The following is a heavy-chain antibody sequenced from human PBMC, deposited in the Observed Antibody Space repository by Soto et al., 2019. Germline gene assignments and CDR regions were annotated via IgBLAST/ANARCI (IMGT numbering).Heavy chain of an antibody. CDR2: ISAYNGNT. D-gene: IGHD1-7*01. J-gene: IGHJ3*02. CDR1: GYTFTSYG. CDR3: ARGITGTSLIVLAAFDI. V-gene: IGHV1-18*01. Sequence: SVKVSCKASGYTFTSYGIRWVRQAPGRGIEWMGWISAYNGNTNYAQKLQGRVTMTTDTSTSTAYMELRSLRSDDTAVYYCARGITGTSLIVLAAFDIRGQGTMVTVSS.